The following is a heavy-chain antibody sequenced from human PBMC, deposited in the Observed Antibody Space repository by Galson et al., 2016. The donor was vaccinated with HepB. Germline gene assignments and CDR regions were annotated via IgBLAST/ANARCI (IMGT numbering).Heavy chain of an antibody. CDR1: GGSMSGSHW. Sequence: TLSLTCAVSGGSMSGSHWWTWVRQPPGKGLEWIGEIYYSGSTNHSPSPKSRLTISPDQSTNQLSLRLTSVPAADPAVYYCSTNPLRRGYYTLWGQGTLVTVSS. CDR3: STNPLRRGYYTL. CDR2: IYYSGST. D-gene: IGHD3-3*01. V-gene: IGHV4-4*02. J-gene: IGHJ4*02.